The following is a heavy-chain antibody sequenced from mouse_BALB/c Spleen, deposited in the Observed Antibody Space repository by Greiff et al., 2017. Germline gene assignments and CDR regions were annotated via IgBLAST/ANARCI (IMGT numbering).Heavy chain of an antibody. CDR2: ISSGSSTI. CDR3: ARSRRQYYAMDY. D-gene: IGHD6-1*01. Sequence: EVKLVESGGGLVQPGGSRKLSCAASGFTFSSFGMHWVRQAPEKGLEWVAYISSGSSTIYYADTVKGRFTISRDNPKNTLFLQMTSLRSEDTAMYYCARSRRQYYAMDYWGQGTSVTVSS. CDR1: GFTFSSFG. V-gene: IGHV5-17*02. J-gene: IGHJ4*01.